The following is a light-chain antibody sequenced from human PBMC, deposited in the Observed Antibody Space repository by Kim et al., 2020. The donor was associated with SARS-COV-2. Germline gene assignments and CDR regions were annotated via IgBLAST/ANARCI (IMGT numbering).Light chain of an antibody. V-gene: IGLV3-21*04. Sequence: PRKTARITCGGNSIGSKSVHWYQKRPGQAPVLVISYDSDRPSGIPERYSGSNSGNTATLTISRVEAGDEADYYCQVWHSSSDHRVVFGGGTQLTVL. CDR2: YDS. CDR3: QVWHSSSDHRVV. J-gene: IGLJ2*01. CDR1: SIGSKS.